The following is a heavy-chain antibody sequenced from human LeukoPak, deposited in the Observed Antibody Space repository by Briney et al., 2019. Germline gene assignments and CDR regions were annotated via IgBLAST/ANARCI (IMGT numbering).Heavy chain of an antibody. CDR1: GFTFSSYG. D-gene: IGHD2-15*01. J-gene: IGHJ3*02. Sequence: GGSLRPSCAASGFTFSSYGMHWVRQAPGKGLEWVAFIRYDGSNKYYADSVKGRFTISRDNSKNTLYLQMNSLRAEDTAVYHCAGGLRPRINAFDIWGQGTMVTVSS. CDR3: AGGLRPRINAFDI. CDR2: IRYDGSNK. V-gene: IGHV3-30*02.